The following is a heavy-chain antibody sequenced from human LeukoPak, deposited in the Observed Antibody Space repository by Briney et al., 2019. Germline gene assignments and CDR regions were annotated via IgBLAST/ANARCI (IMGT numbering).Heavy chain of an antibody. V-gene: IGHV3-7*01. J-gene: IGHJ4*02. CDR1: GFTFSNAG. Sequence: GGSLRLSCAASGFTFSNAGMSWVRQAPGKGLEWVANIKQDGSEKYYVDSVKGRFTISRDNAKNSLYLQMNSLRAEDTAVYYCARGPIYSSGWYYFDYWGQGTLVTVSS. D-gene: IGHD6-19*01. CDR3: ARGPIYSSGWYYFDY. CDR2: IKQDGSEK.